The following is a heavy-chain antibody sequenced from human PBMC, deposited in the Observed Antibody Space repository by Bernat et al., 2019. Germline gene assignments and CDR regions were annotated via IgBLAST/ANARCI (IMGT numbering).Heavy chain of an antibody. CDR2: IWYDGSNK. V-gene: IGHV3-33*01. J-gene: IGHJ4*02. Sequence: QVQLVESGGGVVQPGRSLRLSCAASGFTFSSYGMHWVRQAPGKGLEWVAVIWYDGSNKYYADSVKGRFTISRDNSKNTLYLQMNSLRAEDTAVYYCARVLDFWSGLDYWGLGTLVTVSS. D-gene: IGHD3-3*01. CDR1: GFTFSSYG. CDR3: ARVLDFWSGLDY.